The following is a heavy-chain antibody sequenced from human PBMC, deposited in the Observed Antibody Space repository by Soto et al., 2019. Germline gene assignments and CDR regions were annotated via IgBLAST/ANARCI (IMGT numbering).Heavy chain of an antibody. CDR2: IYYNGST. V-gene: IGHV4-61*01. J-gene: IGHJ4*02. CDR1: SGSVSGSVSSGSYY. D-gene: IGHD4-17*01. Sequence: SETLSLTCTISSGSVSGSVSSGSYYCTWIRQPPGKGLEWIGYIYYNGSTYYNPSLKSRVTISADTSKNQFSLKLSSVTAADTAVYYCARAVVGTVTPYPDYWGQGTQVTVS. CDR3: ARAVVGTVTPYPDY.